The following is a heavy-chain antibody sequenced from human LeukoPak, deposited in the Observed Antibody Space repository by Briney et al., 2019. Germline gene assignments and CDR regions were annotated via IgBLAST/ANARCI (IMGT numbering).Heavy chain of an antibody. CDR3: VSGIYYYDSSGYLDAFDI. J-gene: IGHJ3*02. CDR1: GYTFTSYS. D-gene: IGHD3-22*01. Sequence: GASVKVSCKAPGYTFTSYSITWVRQAPGQGLEWMGWISAYNGNTKYAQKLQGRVTMTTDTSTSTAYMELRSLRSDDTAVYYCVSGIYYYDSSGYLDAFDIWGQGTMVTVSS. CDR2: ISAYNGNT. V-gene: IGHV1-18*01.